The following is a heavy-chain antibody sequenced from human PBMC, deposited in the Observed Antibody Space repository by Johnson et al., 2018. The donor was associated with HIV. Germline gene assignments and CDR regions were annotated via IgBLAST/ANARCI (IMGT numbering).Heavy chain of an antibody. CDR2: ISYDGSNK. CDR3: ARDRRYYGSGSYGGAFDI. J-gene: IGHJ3*02. CDR1: GFTFSSYG. V-gene: IGHV3-30*03. D-gene: IGHD3-10*01. Sequence: QVQLVESGGGVVQPGRSLRLSCAASGFTFSSYGMHWVRQAPGKGLEWVAVISYDGSNKYYADSVKGRFTISRDNSKNTLYLQMNSLRAEDTAVYYCARDRRYYGSGSYGGAFDIWGQGTVVTVSS.